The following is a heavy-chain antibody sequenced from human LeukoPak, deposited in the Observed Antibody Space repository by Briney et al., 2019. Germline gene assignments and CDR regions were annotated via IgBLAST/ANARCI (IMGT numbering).Heavy chain of an antibody. J-gene: IGHJ4*02. CDR1: GGSISSSSYY. Sequence: SETLSLTCTVSGGSISSSSYYWGWIRQPPGKGLEWIGSIYYSGSTYYNPSLKSRVTISVDTSKNQFSLKLSSVTAADTAVYYCARLQNTVTTDPFDYWGQGTLVTVSS. CDR3: ARLQNTVTTDPFDY. D-gene: IGHD4-17*01. V-gene: IGHV4-39*01. CDR2: IYYSGST.